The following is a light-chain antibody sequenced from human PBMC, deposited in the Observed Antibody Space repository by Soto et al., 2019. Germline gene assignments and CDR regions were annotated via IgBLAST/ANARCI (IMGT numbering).Light chain of an antibody. V-gene: IGKV1-39*01. Sequence: DVQMTQSPSSLSASVGDRVTITCQASQSISSYLNWYQQKPGKAPNLLIYGAYSLQGGVPSRFGGSGSGTDFTLTISSLQSEDFATYYCQQSYSSPRTFGQGTKVDIK. J-gene: IGKJ1*01. CDR2: GAY. CDR1: QSISSY. CDR3: QQSYSSPRT.